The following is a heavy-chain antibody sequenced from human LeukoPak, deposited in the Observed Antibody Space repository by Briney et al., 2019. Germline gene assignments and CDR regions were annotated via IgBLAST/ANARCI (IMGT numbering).Heavy chain of an antibody. J-gene: IGHJ4*02. D-gene: IGHD3-10*01. CDR2: TYYTGST. Sequence: PSETLSLTCTVSGASISGYYWNWIRQPPGKGLEWIGYTYYTGSTSYNPSLESRVTISVDTSKSQFSLTLSSVTAADTAVYYCARAEKYYNSGTYGFYYWGQGTLVTVSS. V-gene: IGHV4-59*08. CDR1: GASISGYY. CDR3: ARAEKYYNSGTYGFYY.